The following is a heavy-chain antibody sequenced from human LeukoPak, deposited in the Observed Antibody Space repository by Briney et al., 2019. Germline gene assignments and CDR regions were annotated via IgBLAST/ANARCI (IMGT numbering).Heavy chain of an antibody. CDR2: INHSGST. Sequence: SGTLSLTCAVYGGSFSGYYWSWIRQPPGKGLERIGEINHSGSTNYNPSLKSRVTISVDTSKNQFSLKLSSVTAADTAVYYCARIHRYCSGGACYVLDNWGQGTLVAVSS. J-gene: IGHJ4*02. D-gene: IGHD2-15*01. V-gene: IGHV4-34*01. CDR3: ARIHRYCSGGACYVLDN. CDR1: GGSFSGYY.